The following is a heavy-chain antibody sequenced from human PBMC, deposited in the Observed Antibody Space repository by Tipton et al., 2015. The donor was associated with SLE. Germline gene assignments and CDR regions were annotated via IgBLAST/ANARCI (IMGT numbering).Heavy chain of an antibody. CDR1: GFSFDGNA. CDR3: ARELGEQWLERNNWFDP. J-gene: IGHJ5*02. D-gene: IGHD6-19*01. V-gene: IGHV3-9*01. Sequence: SLRLSCAASGFSFDGNAMHWVRQGPGKGLEWVSSISWNSGIIAYADSVKGRFTISRDNAKKSLFLQMNSLRPEDTALYYCARELGEQWLERNNWFDPWGQGTLVSVSS. CDR2: ISWNSGII.